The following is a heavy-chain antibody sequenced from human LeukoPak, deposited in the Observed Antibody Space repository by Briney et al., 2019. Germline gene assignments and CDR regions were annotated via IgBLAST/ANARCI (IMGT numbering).Heavy chain of an antibody. J-gene: IGHJ6*02. CDR2: IYYSGST. CDR3: ARDRREITMVRGVIDYYYYGMDV. V-gene: IGHV4-59*01. CDR1: GGSISSYY. D-gene: IGHD3-10*01. Sequence: SETLSLTCTVSGGSISSYYWSWIRQPPGKGLEWIGYIYYSGSTNYNPSLKSRVTISVDTSKNQFSLKLSSVTAADTAVYYCARDRREITMVRGVIDYYYYGMDVWGQGTTVTVS.